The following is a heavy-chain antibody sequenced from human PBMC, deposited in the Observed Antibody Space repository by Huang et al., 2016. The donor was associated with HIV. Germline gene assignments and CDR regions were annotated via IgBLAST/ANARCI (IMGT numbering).Heavy chain of an antibody. CDR2: IIPIFGRA. V-gene: IGHV1-69*13. J-gene: IGHJ6*03. D-gene: IGHD3-9*01. Sequence: KPGSSVKVSCKTSGGTFNSYDISWVRQAPGQGLEWMGGIIPIFGRANYAQNFQVRITITADESTRTVYMELSSLRSEDTAMYYCARRYYDTLTGLFNYRDVWGKGTMVIVSS. CDR1: GGTFNSYD. CDR3: ARRYYDTLTGLFNYRDV.